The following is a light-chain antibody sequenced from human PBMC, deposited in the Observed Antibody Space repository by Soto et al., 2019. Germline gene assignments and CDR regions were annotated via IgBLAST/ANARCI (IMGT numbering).Light chain of an antibody. Sequence: QSALTQPASVSGSPGQSITISCTGITSDVGGYTYVSWYQQHPGKVPKLIIYDVTNRPSGVSNRFSGSKSGNTASLTISGLQAEDEADYYCSSYTRSSTLEVFGTGTKLTVL. CDR1: TSDVGGYTY. V-gene: IGLV2-14*01. J-gene: IGLJ1*01. CDR2: DVT. CDR3: SSYTRSSTLEV.